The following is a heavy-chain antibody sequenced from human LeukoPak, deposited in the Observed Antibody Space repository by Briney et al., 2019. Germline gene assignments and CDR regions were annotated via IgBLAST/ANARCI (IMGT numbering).Heavy chain of an antibody. V-gene: IGHV4-59*01. Sequence: SETLSLTCTVSGGSISSYYWSWIRQPPGKGLEWIGYIYYSGSTNYNPSLKSRVTISVDTSKNQFSLKLSSVTAADPAVYYCARNDYSNYYLPFFDPWGQGTLVTVSS. J-gene: IGHJ5*02. CDR1: GGSISSYY. CDR3: ARNDYSNYYLPFFDP. CDR2: IYYSGST. D-gene: IGHD4-11*01.